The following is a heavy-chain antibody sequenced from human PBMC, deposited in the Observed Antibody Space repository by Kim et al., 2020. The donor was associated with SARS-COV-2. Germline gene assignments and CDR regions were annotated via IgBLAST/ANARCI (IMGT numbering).Heavy chain of an antibody. D-gene: IGHD1-7*01. CDR1: GGSFSGYY. J-gene: IGHJ6*02. CDR3: ARELTNFFYYGVDC. V-gene: IGHV4-34*01. CDR2: INQSGST. Sequence: SETLSLTCAVYGGSFSGYYWSWIRQPPGKGMEWIGEINQSGSTNYNPSLKSRVTISVDTSMNQFSLKLSSVTAASTAMYYCARELTNFFYYGVDCMGQGT.